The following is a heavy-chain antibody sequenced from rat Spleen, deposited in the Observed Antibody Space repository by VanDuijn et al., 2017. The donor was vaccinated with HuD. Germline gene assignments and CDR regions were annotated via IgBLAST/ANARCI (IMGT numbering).Heavy chain of an antibody. Sequence: EVQLVESDGGLVQPGRSLKLSCAASGFTFSDYYMAWVRQAPTKGLEWVATISYDGSSTYYRDSVKGRFTISRDNAKSTLYLQMDSLRSEDTATYYCARSYYYDGSYYYDYFDYWGQGVMVTVSS. D-gene: IGHD1-12*02. V-gene: IGHV5-29*01. J-gene: IGHJ2*01. CDR3: ARSYYYDGSYYYDYFDY. CDR2: ISYDGSST. CDR1: GFTFSDYY.